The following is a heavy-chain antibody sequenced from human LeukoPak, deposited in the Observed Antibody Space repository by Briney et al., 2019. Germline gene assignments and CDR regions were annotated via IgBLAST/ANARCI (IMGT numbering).Heavy chain of an antibody. Sequence: GSSVKVSCKASGYTFTGYYMHWVRQAPGQGLEWMGWINPNSGGTNYAQKFQGRVTMTRDTSISTAYMELSRLRSDDTAVYYCARARYNWNDVNWFDPWGQGTLVTVSS. CDR2: INPNSGGT. V-gene: IGHV1-2*02. CDR1: GYTFTGYY. D-gene: IGHD1-20*01. J-gene: IGHJ5*02. CDR3: ARARYNWNDVNWFDP.